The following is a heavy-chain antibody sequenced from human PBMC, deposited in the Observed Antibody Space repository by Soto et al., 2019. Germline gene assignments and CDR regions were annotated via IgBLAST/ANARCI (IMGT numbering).Heavy chain of an antibody. J-gene: IGHJ4*02. D-gene: IGHD2-2*01. CDR2: IYYSGST. CDR3: ASHHLGYCSSTSCYDYFDY. CDR1: GGSISSSSYY. V-gene: IGHV4-39*01. Sequence: SETLSLTCTVSGGSISSSSYYWGWIRQPPGKGLEWIGSIYYSGSTYYNPSLKSRVTISVDTSKNQFSLKLSSVTAADTAVFYFASHHLGYCSSTSCYDYFDYWGQGTLVTVSS.